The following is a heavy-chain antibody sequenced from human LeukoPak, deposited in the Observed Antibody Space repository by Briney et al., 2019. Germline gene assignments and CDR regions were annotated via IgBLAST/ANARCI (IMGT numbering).Heavy chain of an antibody. D-gene: IGHD3-10*01. CDR1: GHTFTSYG. CDR2: ISAYNGNT. J-gene: IGHJ6*02. V-gene: IGHV1-18*01. CDR3: ARVQYDYYGSGSYYNPEYYYYGMDV. Sequence: ASVKVSCKASGHTFTSYGISWVRQAPGQGLEWMGWISAYNGNTNYAQKFQVRVTMTTDTSTSTAYMELRSLRSDDTAVYYCARVQYDYYGSGSYYNPEYYYYGMDVWGQGTTVTVSS.